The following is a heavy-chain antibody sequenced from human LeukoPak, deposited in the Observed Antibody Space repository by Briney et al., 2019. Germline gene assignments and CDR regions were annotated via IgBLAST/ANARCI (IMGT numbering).Heavy chain of an antibody. CDR3: ARHPGDFTGIVNYYYMDV. CDR2: ISYDGTNT. CDR1: GFTLSRYG. V-gene: IGHV3-30*03. Sequence: PGRSLRLSCAASGFTLSRYGMHWVRQGPGKGLEWLSIISYDGTNTYYGDSVKGRFTISRDNSNNTLFLQMNSLRPEDTAVYFCARHPGDFTGIVNYYYMDVWGKGTTVTVSS. J-gene: IGHJ6*03. D-gene: IGHD1-26*01.